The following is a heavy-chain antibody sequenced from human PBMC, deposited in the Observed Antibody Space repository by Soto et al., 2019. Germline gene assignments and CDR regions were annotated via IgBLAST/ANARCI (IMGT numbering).Heavy chain of an antibody. J-gene: IGHJ4*02. D-gene: IGHD5-12*01. V-gene: IGHV3-33*01. Sequence: PGGSLRLSCAASGFTFSNYGLHWVRQTPGKGLEWVAVIWYDGSNKYYGDSVKGRFAISRDDSRNTLYLQMNSLRAEDTAVYYCARDHSGYYLDYWGQGXLVTVSS. CDR3: ARDHSGYYLDY. CDR1: GFTFSNYG. CDR2: IWYDGSNK.